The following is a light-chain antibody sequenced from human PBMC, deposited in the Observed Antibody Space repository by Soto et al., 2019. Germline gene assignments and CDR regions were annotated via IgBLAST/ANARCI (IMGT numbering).Light chain of an antibody. CDR1: QGIGNF. CDR3: QQHNSYPLT. Sequence: DIQLTQSPSFLSASVGDRVTITCRASQGIGNFLAWYQQKPGKAPKLLIYAASTLQSGVPSRFSGSGSGTEFTLTISSLQPEDSAAYYCQQHNSYPLTFGGGTKVEIK. CDR2: AAS. J-gene: IGKJ4*01. V-gene: IGKV1-9*01.